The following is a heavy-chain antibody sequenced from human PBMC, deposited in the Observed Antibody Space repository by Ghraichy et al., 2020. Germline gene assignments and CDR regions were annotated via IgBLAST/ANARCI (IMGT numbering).Heavy chain of an antibody. V-gene: IGHV3-23*01. D-gene: IGHD6-19*01. CDR3: DKELGIAVAGPTFDY. CDR1: GFTVSSAA. J-gene: IGHJ4*02. Sequence: GGSLRLSSAASGFTVSSAARSWVRQAPGKGLEWVAAISGRGGSTYYADSVKGPVTISRDNSKNTLYLQMNSLRAEDPAVYDCDKELGIAVAGPTFDYCGQGTLVTFSS. CDR2: ISGRGGST.